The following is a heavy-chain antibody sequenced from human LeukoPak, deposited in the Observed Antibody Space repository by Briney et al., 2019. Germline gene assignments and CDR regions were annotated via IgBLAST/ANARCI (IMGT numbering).Heavy chain of an antibody. CDR2: IYSSGST. CDR1: GGSIDGHY. Sequence: RPSETLSLTCTVSGGSIDGHYWSWIRQPAGKGLEWIGRIYSSGSTHYNPSLKSRVTISVDTSKNQFSLKLSSVTAADTAVYYCARVVATTKPYYFDYWGQRTLVTVSS. D-gene: IGHD5-12*01. V-gene: IGHV4-4*07. J-gene: IGHJ4*02. CDR3: ARVVATTKPYYFDY.